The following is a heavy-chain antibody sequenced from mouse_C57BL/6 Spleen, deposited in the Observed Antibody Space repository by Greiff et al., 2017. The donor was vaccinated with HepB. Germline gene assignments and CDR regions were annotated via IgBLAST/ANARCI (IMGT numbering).Heavy chain of an antibody. CDR3: ARQDPYYFDY. J-gene: IGHJ2*01. CDR2: ISSGGSYT. Sequence: DVKLVESGGDLVKPGGSLKLSCAASGFTFSSYGMSWVRQTPDKRLEWVATISSGGSYTYYPDSVKGRFTISRDNAKNTLYLQMSSLKPEDTAMYYCARQDPYYFDYWGQGTTLTVSS. V-gene: IGHV5-6*02. CDR1: GFTFSSYG.